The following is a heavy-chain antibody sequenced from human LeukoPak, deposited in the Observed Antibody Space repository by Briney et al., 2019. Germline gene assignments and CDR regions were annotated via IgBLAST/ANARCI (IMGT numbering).Heavy chain of an antibody. CDR2: ISGGGGST. CDR1: GFTFDDYA. Sequence: GGSLRLSCAASGFTFDDYAMHWVRHAPGKGLEWVALISGGGGSTYYAESVKGRFTISRDNNKNSLYLQLNSLRTEDTAFYYCAKDLGPRDAACFDPWGKGTLSPSPQ. J-gene: IGHJ5*02. V-gene: IGHV3-43*02. D-gene: IGHD5-24*01. CDR3: AKDLGPRDAACFDP.